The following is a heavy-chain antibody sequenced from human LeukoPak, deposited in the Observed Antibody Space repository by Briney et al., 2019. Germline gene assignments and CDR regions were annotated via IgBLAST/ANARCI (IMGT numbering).Heavy chain of an antibody. D-gene: IGHD2-2*02. J-gene: IGHJ6*02. Sequence: SETLSLTCAVYGGSFSGYYWSWIRQPPGKGLEWIGEINHSGSTNYNPSLKSRVTISVDTSKNQFSLKLSSVTAADTAVHYCARGVHTDGMDVWGQGTTVTVSS. V-gene: IGHV4-34*01. CDR2: INHSGST. CDR3: ARGVHTDGMDV. CDR1: GGSFSGYY.